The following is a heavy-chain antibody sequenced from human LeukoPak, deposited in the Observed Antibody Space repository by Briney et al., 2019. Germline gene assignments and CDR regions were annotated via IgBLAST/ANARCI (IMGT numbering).Heavy chain of an antibody. D-gene: IGHD2-15*01. V-gene: IGHV1-2*02. J-gene: IGHJ3*02. Sequence: AAVKVSCKASGYIFTAYYIHWLRQAPGQGLEWMGWINLNSGGTSCSLNFQGRVTLPRDTSISTVYMELSRLTSDDTAVYYCARDLSGGALGAFDIWGQGTMVTVSS. CDR2: INLNSGGT. CDR1: GYIFTAYY. CDR3: ARDLSGGALGAFDI.